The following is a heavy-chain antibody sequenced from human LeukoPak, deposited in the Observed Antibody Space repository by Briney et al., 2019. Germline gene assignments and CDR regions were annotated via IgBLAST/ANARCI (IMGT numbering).Heavy chain of an antibody. Sequence: PGGSLRLSCAASGFDFSAYAMTWVRQAPGKGLEWVSTVSGSGYRRYYADSVKGRFTVSRDNAKKTIFVQMHSLRAEDTAKYYCAKGGAALTDAPHGDVVTTTLDGSDLWGQGAMVTVSS. V-gene: IGHV3-23*01. CDR2: VSGSGYRR. D-gene: IGHD2-21*02. CDR1: GFDFSAYA. J-gene: IGHJ3*01. CDR3: AKGGAALTDAPHGDVVTTTLDGSDL.